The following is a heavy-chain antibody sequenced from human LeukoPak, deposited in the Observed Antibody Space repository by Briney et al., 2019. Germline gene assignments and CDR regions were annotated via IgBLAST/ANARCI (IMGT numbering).Heavy chain of an antibody. J-gene: IGHJ4*02. CDR3: SRITTNGYFEY. Sequence: QPGGSLRLSCAASGFTFSSYAMHWVRQAPGKGLEWVAVISYDGSNKYYADSVKGRFTISRDNSKNTLYLQMNSLRAEDTAVYFCSRITTNGYFEYWGQGALVTVSS. CDR1: GFTFSSYA. D-gene: IGHD1-1*01. CDR2: ISYDGSNK. V-gene: IGHV3-30*01.